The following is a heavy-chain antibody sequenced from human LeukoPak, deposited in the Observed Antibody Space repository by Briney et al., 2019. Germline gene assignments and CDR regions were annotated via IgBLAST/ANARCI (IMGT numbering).Heavy chain of an antibody. D-gene: IGHD4-23*01. J-gene: IGHJ5*02. CDR1: GGSISSYS. CDR3: ARGPPRYGGLLYWFDP. V-gene: IGHV4-59*12. CDR2: VYYSGST. Sequence: SETLSLTCTVSGGSISSYSWSWVRQPPGQGLEWVGHVYYSGSTNYNPSLKSRVTISVATSKTQFSLKLRSVTAAGTAVYFCARGPPRYGGLLYWFDPWGQGTLVTVSS.